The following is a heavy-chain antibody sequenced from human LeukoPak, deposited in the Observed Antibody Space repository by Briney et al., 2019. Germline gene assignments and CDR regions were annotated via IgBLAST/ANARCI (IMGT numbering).Heavy chain of an antibody. D-gene: IGHD3-10*01. CDR1: GGSISSYY. CDR3: ARDTGYYYYYMDV. Sequence: PSETLSLTCTVSGGSISSYYWSWIRQPPGKGLEWIGYIYYSGNTNYNPSLKSRVTISVDTSKNQFSLKLSSVTAADTAVYYCARDTGYYYYYMDVWGKGTTVTVSS. CDR2: IYYSGNT. J-gene: IGHJ6*03. V-gene: IGHV4-59*01.